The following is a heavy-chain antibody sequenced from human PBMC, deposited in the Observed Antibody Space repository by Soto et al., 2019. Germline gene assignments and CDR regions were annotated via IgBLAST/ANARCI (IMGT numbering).Heavy chain of an antibody. CDR2: ISWNSGSI. CDR3: AKDRRYCTNGVCYPRFFDAFDI. D-gene: IGHD2-8*01. CDR1: GFTFDDYA. J-gene: IGHJ3*02. V-gene: IGHV3-9*01. Sequence: GGSLRLSCAASGFTFDDYAMHWVRQAPGKGLEWVSGISWNSGSIGYADSVKGRFTISRDNAKNSLYLQMNSLRAEDTALYYCAKDRRYCTNGVCYPRFFDAFDIWGQGTMVTVSS.